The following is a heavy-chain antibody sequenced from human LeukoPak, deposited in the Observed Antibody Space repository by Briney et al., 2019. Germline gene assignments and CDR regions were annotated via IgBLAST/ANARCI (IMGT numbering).Heavy chain of an antibody. D-gene: IGHD6-19*01. V-gene: IGHV3-23*01. CDR3: AKKVTGRSGYSSGWYGRAGNWFDP. Sequence: GGSLRLSCAASGFTFSSYAMSWVRQAPGKGLEWVSVISGSGGSTYYADSVKGRFTISRDNSKNTLYLQMNSPRAEDTAVYYCAKKVTGRSGYSSGWYGRAGNWFDPWGQGTLVTVSS. J-gene: IGHJ5*02. CDR1: GFTFSSYA. CDR2: ISGSGGST.